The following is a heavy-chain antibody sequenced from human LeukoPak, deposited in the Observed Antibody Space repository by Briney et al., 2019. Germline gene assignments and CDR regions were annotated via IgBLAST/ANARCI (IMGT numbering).Heavy chain of an antibody. CDR3: ARDRYGSGSLYDDY. Sequence: PGGSLRLSCAASGFTFSSYSMTWVRQAPGKGLEWVSSISSSSSYIYYADSVKGRFTISRDNAKNSLYLQMNSLRAEDTAVYYCARDRYGSGSLYDDYWGQGTLVTVSS. V-gene: IGHV3-21*01. J-gene: IGHJ4*02. CDR1: GFTFSSYS. CDR2: ISSSSSYI. D-gene: IGHD3-10*01.